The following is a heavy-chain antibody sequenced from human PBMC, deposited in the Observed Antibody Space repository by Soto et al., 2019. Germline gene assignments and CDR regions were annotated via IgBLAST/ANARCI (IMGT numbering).Heavy chain of an antibody. D-gene: IGHD6-19*01. CDR1: GGSFSVHH. J-gene: IGHJ4*02. V-gene: IGHV4-34*01. CDR3: ARLKDSSGLLTFDF. Sequence: DPLTLTCVVYGGSFSVHHWTRIPKPPGKGLEWIGEINHSGSTKYNPSLKSRVTISVDTSKNQFSLKLSSVTAADTAVYYCARLKDSSGLLTFDFWGQGTLVTVS. CDR2: INHSGST.